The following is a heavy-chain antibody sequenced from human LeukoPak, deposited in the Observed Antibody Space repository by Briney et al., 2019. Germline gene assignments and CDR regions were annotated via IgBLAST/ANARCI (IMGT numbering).Heavy chain of an antibody. CDR3: ARAYSSGWFQAGY. CDR1: GFTFSSYW. CDR2: IKQDGSEK. Sequence: PGGSLRLSCAASGFTFSSYWMNWVRQAPGKGLELVANIKQDGSEKYDVDSVKGRFTISRDNSKNSLYLQMNSLRAEDTAVYYCARAYSSGWFQAGYWGQGTLVTVSS. D-gene: IGHD6-19*01. V-gene: IGHV3-7*04. J-gene: IGHJ4*02.